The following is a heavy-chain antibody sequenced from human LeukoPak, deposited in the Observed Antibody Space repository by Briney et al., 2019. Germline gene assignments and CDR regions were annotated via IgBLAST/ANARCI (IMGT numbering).Heavy chain of an antibody. V-gene: IGHV1-8*01. D-gene: IGHD6-13*01. J-gene: IGHJ5*02. Sequence: GASVKVSCKASVYTFTSYDINWVRQATGQGLEWMGWMNPNSGNTGYAQKFQGRVTMTRNTSISTAYMELSSLRSEDTAVYYCARGSAAAGWFDPWGQGTLVTVSS. CDR3: ARGSAAAGWFDP. CDR2: MNPNSGNT. CDR1: VYTFTSYD.